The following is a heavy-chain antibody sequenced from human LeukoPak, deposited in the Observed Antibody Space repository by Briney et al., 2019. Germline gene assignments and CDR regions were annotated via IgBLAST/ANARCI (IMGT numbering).Heavy chain of an antibody. D-gene: IGHD5-24*01. CDR2: IYYSGST. CDR3: ARRAKRWLVGDY. V-gene: IGHV4-59*12. Sequence: PSETLSLTCTVSGGSISSYYWSWIRQPPGKGLEWIGYIYYSGSTNYNPSLKSRVTISVDTSKNQFSLKLSSVTAADTAVYYCARRAKRWLVGDYWGQGTLVTVSS. CDR1: GGSISSYY. J-gene: IGHJ4*02.